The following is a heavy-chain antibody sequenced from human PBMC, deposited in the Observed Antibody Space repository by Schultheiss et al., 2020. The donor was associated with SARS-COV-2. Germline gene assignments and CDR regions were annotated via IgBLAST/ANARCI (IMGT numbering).Heavy chain of an antibody. J-gene: IGHJ4*02. CDR3: AKDQIGAVTDY. CDR1: GFTVSSNY. D-gene: IGHD4-17*01. V-gene: IGHV3-23*01. Sequence: GGSLRLSCAASGFTVSSNYMSWVRQAPGKGLEWVSVISGSGGSTYYADSVKGRFTISRDNSKNTLYLQMNSLRAEDTAVYYCAKDQIGAVTDYWGQGILVTVSS. CDR2: ISGSGGST.